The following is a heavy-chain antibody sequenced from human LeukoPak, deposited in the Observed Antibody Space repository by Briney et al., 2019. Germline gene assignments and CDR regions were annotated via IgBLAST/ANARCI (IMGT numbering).Heavy chain of an antibody. V-gene: IGHV1-69*01. Sequence: SXXVSCKASGGTLSSYAISWVRQAPGQGLEWMGGIIPIFGTANYAQKFQGRVTITADESTSTAYMELSSLRSEDTAVYYCARGAYDFWSGYPFDYWGQGTLVTVSS. D-gene: IGHD3-3*01. CDR2: IIPIFGTA. CDR3: ARGAYDFWSGYPFDY. J-gene: IGHJ4*02. CDR1: GGTLSSYA.